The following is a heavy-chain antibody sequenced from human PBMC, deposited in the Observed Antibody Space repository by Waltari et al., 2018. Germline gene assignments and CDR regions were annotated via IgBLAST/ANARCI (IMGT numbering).Heavy chain of an antibody. Sequence: EAQLVESGGTLVQPGGSLRLSCVASGFTFRRHWMSWVRQAPGRGLEWVATIKEDGSDKHYVDSVRGRVTISRDNANDSLYLQMNSLRAEDTAVYYCATWRWGQSEFDYWGQGTLVTVSS. D-gene: IGHD7-27*01. CDR2: IKEDGSDK. V-gene: IGHV3-7*01. J-gene: IGHJ4*02. CDR1: GFTFRRHW. CDR3: ATWRWGQSEFDY.